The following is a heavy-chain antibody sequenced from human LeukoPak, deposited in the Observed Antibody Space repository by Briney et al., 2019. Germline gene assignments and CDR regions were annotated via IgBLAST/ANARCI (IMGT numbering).Heavy chain of an antibody. CDR2: INPNSGGT. CDR3: ARERTLTSCYDY. CDR1: GYTFTGYY. Sequence: GGSVEVSCKASGYTFTGYYMHWVRQAPGQGLEWMGWINPNSGGTNRSQKFRHSLTMTRDTSISTAYMELSRLRSDDTAVYYCARERTLTSCYDYWGQGTLVTVSS. V-gene: IGHV1-2*02. D-gene: IGHD2-15*01. J-gene: IGHJ4*02.